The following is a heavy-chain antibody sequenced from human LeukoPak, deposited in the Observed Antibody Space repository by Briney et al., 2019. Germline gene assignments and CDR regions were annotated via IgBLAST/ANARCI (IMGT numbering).Heavy chain of an antibody. J-gene: IGHJ4*02. Sequence: SETLSLTCTVSGGSISSYYWSWIRQPPGKGLEWIGYIYYSGSTNYNPSLKSRVTISVDTSKNQFSLNLSTVTAADTPVYYCARTDYDSSGPNFDYWGQGTLVTVSS. V-gene: IGHV4-59*01. CDR2: IYYSGST. CDR3: ARTDYDSSGPNFDY. CDR1: GGSISSYY. D-gene: IGHD3-22*01.